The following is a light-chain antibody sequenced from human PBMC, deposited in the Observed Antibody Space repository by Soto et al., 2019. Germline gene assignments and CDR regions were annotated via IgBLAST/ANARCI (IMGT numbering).Light chain of an antibody. J-gene: IGLJ1*01. CDR1: RSNVDNGSDS. CDR3: SSYTVRAAPYV. Sequence: QCLLTHPASGSGCPEQSITVSFSGTRSNVDNGSDSVSWYKQHPGKAPKLILYEVTNRPTGVSSRFSGSKSGKTASPTIYGIKDEEDDDYYCSSYTVRAAPYVFGTGTK. CDR2: EVT. V-gene: IGLV2-14*01.